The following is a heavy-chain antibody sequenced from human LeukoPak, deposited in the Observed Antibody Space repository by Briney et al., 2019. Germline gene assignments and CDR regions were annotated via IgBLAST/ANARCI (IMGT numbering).Heavy chain of an antibody. J-gene: IGHJ4*02. CDR2: ISYDGSNK. CDR3: AKDPFDY. Sequence: GVSLRLSCAASGFTFSSYGMHWVRQAPGKGLEWVAVISYDGSNKYYADSAKGRFTISRDNSKNTLYLQMNSLRAEDTAVYYCAKDPFDYWGQGTLVTVSS. V-gene: IGHV3-30*18. CDR1: GFTFSSYG.